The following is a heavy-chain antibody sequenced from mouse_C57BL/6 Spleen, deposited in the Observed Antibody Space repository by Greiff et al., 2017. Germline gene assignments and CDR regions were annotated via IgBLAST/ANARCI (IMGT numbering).Heavy chain of an antibody. J-gene: IGHJ2*01. CDR2: ISSGGSYT. CDR3: ARHRDYGNYPYYFDY. D-gene: IGHD2-1*01. V-gene: IGHV5-6*01. CDR1: GFTFSSYG. Sequence: EVQGVESGGDLVKPGGSLKLSCAASGFTFSSYGMSWVRQTPDKRLEWVATISSGGSYTYYPDSVKGRFTISRDNAKNTLYLQMSSLKSEDTAMYYCARHRDYGNYPYYFDYWGQGTTLTVSS.